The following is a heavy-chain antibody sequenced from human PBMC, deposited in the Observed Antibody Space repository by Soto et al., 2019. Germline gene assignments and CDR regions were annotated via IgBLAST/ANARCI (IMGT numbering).Heavy chain of an antibody. CDR2: IKTKTDGGTT. D-gene: IGHD2-21*01. CDR3: ATDPPSYCGTGSCLDY. J-gene: IGHJ4*02. Sequence: GGSLRLSCAASRFPFSNAWMSWVRQATGKGLEWVGRIKTKTDGGTTDYAAPVKGRFTISRDDSKNMLYPQMNSLKTEDTAVYYCATDPPSYCGTGSCLDYWGQGTLVTVSS. CDR1: RFPFSNAW. V-gene: IGHV3-15*01.